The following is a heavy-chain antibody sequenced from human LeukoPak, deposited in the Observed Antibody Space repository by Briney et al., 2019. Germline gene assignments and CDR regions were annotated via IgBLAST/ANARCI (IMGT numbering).Heavy chain of an antibody. CDR3: ARDGGPGYSSSWYLY. V-gene: IGHV3-48*03. D-gene: IGHD6-13*01. Sequence: GSLRLSCAASGFTFSSYEMNWVRQAPGKGLEWVSYISSSGSTIYYADSVKGRFTISRDNAKNSLYLQMNSLRAEDTAVYHCARDGGPGYSSSWYLYWGQGTLVTVSS. CDR2: ISSSGSTI. J-gene: IGHJ4*02. CDR1: GFTFSSYE.